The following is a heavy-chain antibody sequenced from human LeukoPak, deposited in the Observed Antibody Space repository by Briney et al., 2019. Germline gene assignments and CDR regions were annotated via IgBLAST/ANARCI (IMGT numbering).Heavy chain of an antibody. CDR3: ARDVVVITNDISDI. CDR2: IIPISGTT. V-gene: IGHV1-69*13. J-gene: IGHJ3*02. D-gene: IGHD3-22*01. Sequence: GASVKVSCKTFGGGFSSFAITWVRQAPGQGLEWMGGIIPISGTTKYAQKFQGRVTITADESTSTAYMELSSLRSEDTAMYYCARDVVVITNDISDIWGQGTMVIVSS. CDR1: GGGFSSFA.